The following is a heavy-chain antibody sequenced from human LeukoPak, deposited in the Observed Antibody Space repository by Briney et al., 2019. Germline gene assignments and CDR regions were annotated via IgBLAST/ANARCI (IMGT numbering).Heavy chain of an antibody. Sequence: GGSLRLSCTASGFTFSSYTMHWVRRAPGKGLEWVAVISHDGNIKYHADSMKDRFTISRDKSKNTLYLQMNSLRAEDTAVYYCAELGITMTGGAWGKGTTVTISS. CDR1: GFTFSSYT. CDR2: ISHDGNIK. V-gene: IGHV3-30*04. CDR3: AELGITMTGGA. J-gene: IGHJ6*04. D-gene: IGHD3-10*02.